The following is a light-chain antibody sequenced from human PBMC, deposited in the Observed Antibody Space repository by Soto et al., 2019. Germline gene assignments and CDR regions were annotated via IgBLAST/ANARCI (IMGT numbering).Light chain of an antibody. CDR2: EVN. CDR3: SSYAGSKNFIL. CDR1: TSDVGGYNY. J-gene: IGLJ2*01. Sequence: QSVLTQPPSASGSPGQSVTISCTGTTSDVGGYNYVSWYQLHPGKVPKLIISEVNKRPSGVPDRFSGSKSGSTASLTVSGLQAEDAADYFCSSYAGSKNFILFGGGTKVTVL. V-gene: IGLV2-8*01.